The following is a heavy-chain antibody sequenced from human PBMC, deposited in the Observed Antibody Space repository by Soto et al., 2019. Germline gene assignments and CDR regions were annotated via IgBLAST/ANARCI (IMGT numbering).Heavy chain of an antibody. CDR2: IIPIFGTA. CDR1: GGTFSSYA. CDR3: ARGYCTNGVCYVDYYYYGMDV. D-gene: IGHD2-8*01. Sequence: GASVKVSCKASGGTFSSYAISWVRQAPGQGLEWMGGIIPIFGTANYAQKFQGRVTITADESTSTAYMELSSLRSEDTAVYYCARGYCTNGVCYVDYYYYGMDVWGQGTTVTVSS. J-gene: IGHJ6*02. V-gene: IGHV1-69*13.